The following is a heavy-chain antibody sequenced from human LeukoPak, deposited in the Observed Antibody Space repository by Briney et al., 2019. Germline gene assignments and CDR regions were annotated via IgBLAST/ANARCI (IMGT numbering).Heavy chain of an antibody. J-gene: IGHJ3*02. CDR3: AREPVGSSDAFDI. CDR1: VFTFSNYS. V-gene: IGHV3-21*01. CDR2: ICSRSTFI. Sequence: VGSLRLSCAASVFTFSNYSMNWVRQAPGKGLEWVSSICSRSTFIYFADSVKGRFTISRDNSKNTLYLPMNSLRAEATAVYYCAREPVGSSDAFDIWGQGTVVTVSS. D-gene: IGHD6-6*01.